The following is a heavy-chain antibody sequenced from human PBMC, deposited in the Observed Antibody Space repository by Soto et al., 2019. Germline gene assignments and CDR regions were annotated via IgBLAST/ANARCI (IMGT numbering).Heavy chain of an antibody. CDR1: GYSFSTYA. J-gene: IGHJ6*02. CDR3: ARGKRYFDILTSMDV. D-gene: IGHD3-9*01. V-gene: IGHV1-3*04. CDR2: INTGNGDT. Sequence: QVQLVQSGAEEKKPGSSVKVSCKSSGYSFSTYAIHWVRQAPGQRLEWIGWINTGNGDTKYSQRFQGRVSITRDTSATTAYMQLSSLGSEDTAMYYCARGKRYFDILTSMDVWGQGTTVTVSS.